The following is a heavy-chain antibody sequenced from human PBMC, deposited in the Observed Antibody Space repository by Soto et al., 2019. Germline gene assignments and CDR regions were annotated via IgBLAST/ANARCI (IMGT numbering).Heavy chain of an antibody. Sequence: QVQLKESGSGLVKPAQTLSLTCAVSGGSITSGGFSWSWIRQPPGKGLEWIGYVHHTGNTDYHPSLGSRVTISLDRSRNLFSLNLTSVTAADTASYYCAKECGGTCLDAFDVWGPGTTVIVSS. CDR3: AKECGGTCLDAFDV. J-gene: IGHJ3*01. CDR2: VHHTGNT. V-gene: IGHV4-30-2*01. D-gene: IGHD2-15*01. CDR1: GGSITSGGFS.